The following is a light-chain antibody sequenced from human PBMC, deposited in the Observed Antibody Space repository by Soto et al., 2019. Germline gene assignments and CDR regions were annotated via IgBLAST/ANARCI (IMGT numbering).Light chain of an antibody. CDR3: QSYDNRLSAYV. Sequence: QAVVTQPPSASGTPGQRVTISCSGSSSNIGSNAVTWYQHFPGTAPKVLIYSDDQRPSGVPDRFSGSKSGTSASLVITGLQPEDEATYYCQSYDNRLSAYVFGAGTKLTVL. CDR2: SDD. J-gene: IGLJ1*01. CDR1: SSNIGSNA. V-gene: IGLV1-44*01.